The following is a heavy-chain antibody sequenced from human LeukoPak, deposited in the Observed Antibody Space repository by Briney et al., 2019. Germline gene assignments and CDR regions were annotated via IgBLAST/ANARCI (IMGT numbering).Heavy chain of an antibody. V-gene: IGHV3-11*06. Sequence: PGGSLRLSCAASGFTFSDYYMSWIRQAPGKGLEWVSLISGSSTYTNYADSVKGRFTISRDNAKNSLYLQMNSLRAEDTAVYYCARSRATGDWFDPWGQGTLVTVSS. J-gene: IGHJ5*02. CDR2: ISGSSTYT. D-gene: IGHD1-14*01. CDR1: GFTFSDYY. CDR3: ARSRATGDWFDP.